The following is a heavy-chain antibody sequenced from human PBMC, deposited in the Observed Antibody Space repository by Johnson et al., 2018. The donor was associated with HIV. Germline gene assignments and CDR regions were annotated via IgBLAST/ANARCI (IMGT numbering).Heavy chain of an antibody. Sequence: VQLVESGGGVVQPGRSLRLSCAASGFTFSSYAMHWVRQAPGKGLEWVAVISYDGSNKYYADSVKGRLTISRDNAKNTLYLQMNSLRAEDKVVDYCARGYYDSSGRTGAFDIWGQGTMVTVS. CDR2: ISYDGSNK. J-gene: IGHJ3*02. CDR1: GFTFSSYA. V-gene: IGHV3-30-3*01. CDR3: ARGYYDSSGRTGAFDI. D-gene: IGHD3-22*01.